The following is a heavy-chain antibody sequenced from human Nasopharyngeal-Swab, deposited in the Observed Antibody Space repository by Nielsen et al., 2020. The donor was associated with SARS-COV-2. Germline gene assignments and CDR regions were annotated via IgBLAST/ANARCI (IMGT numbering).Heavy chain of an antibody. CDR2: ISWNSGSI. D-gene: IGHD3-22*01. V-gene: IGHV3-9*01. CDR1: GFTFDDSA. Sequence: SLKISCAASGFTFDDSAMHWVRQAPGTGLEWVSGISWNSGSIGYADSVKGRFTISRDNAKNSLYLQMNSLRAEDTALYYCAPGSSGYTIEGPFDYWGQGTLVTVSS. CDR3: APGSSGYTIEGPFDY. J-gene: IGHJ4*02.